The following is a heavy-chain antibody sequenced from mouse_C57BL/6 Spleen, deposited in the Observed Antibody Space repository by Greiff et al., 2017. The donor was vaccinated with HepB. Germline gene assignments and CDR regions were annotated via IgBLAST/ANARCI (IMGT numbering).Heavy chain of an antibody. Sequence: VQLVESGPGLVAPSQSLSITCTVSGFSLTSYGVHWVRQPPGKGLEWLVVIWSDGSTTYNSALKSRLSISKDNSKSQVFLKMNSLQTDDIAMYYCARHYSNYVYAMDYWGQGTSVTVSS. CDR1: GFSLTSYG. J-gene: IGHJ4*01. V-gene: IGHV2-6-1*01. CDR3: ARHYSNYVYAMDY. CDR2: IWSDGST. D-gene: IGHD2-5*01.